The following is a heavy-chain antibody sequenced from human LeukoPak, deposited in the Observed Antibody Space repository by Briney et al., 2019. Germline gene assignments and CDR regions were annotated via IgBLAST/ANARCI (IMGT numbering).Heavy chain of an antibody. CDR2: INPNSGGT. CDR1: GYTFTGYY. Sequence: ASVKVSCKASGYTFTGYYMHWVRRAPGQGLEWMGWINPNSGGTNYAQKFQGRVTMTRDTSISTAYMELSRLRSDDTAVYYCARVGNNYDFWSGYYSGSWFDPWGQGTLVTVSS. CDR3: ARVGNNYDFWSGYYSGSWFDP. D-gene: IGHD3-3*01. V-gene: IGHV1-2*02. J-gene: IGHJ5*02.